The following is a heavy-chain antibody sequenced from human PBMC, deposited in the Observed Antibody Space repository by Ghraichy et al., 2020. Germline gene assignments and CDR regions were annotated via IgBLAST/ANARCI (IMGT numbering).Heavy chain of an antibody. D-gene: IGHD6-19*01. CDR2: IDSNGDI. Sequence: GGSLRLSCTASGFTFSSYWMHWVRQVPGKGLVWVSRIDSNGDIMYADSVKGRFTISRDNAKNTLYLQMNSLRAEDTAVYFCAREYSSSYWYFDLWGRGTLVTVSS. CDR1: GFTFSSYW. J-gene: IGHJ2*01. V-gene: IGHV3-74*03. CDR3: AREYSSSYWYFDL.